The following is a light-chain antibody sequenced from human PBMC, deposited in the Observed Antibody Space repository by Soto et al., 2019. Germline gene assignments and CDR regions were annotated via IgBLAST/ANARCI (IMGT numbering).Light chain of an antibody. Sequence: IQMTQNPSSLSASVGDRVTITCRASQSIRRSLNWYQQKPGKAPKLLIYAASSLQSGVPSRFSGTGSGTDFTLTISSLQPEDFAIYYCQQSFNSPRTFGQGTKV. CDR3: QQSFNSPRT. CDR1: QSIRRS. V-gene: IGKV1-39*01. CDR2: AAS. J-gene: IGKJ1*01.